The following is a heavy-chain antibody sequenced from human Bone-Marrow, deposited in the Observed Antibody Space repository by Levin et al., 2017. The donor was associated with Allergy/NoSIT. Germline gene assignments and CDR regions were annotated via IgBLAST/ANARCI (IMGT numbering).Heavy chain of an antibody. CDR2: INSGGGT. V-gene: IGHV3-53*01. CDR3: ARDSSSWYRAFEI. Sequence: LSLTCAASGFTVRDNYMSWVRQAPGKGLEWVSVINSGGGTNYADSVKGRFTISRDNSKNTLDLQMNSLRAEDTAVYYCARDSSSWYRAFEIWGQGTMVTVSS. D-gene: IGHD6-13*01. CDR1: GFTVRDNY. J-gene: IGHJ3*02.